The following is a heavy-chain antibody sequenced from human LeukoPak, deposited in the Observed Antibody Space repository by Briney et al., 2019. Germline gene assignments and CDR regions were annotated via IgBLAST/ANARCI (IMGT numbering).Heavy chain of an antibody. Sequence: GGSLRLSCAASGFTVSSNYMSWVRQAPGKGLEWVSAISGSGGSTYYADSVKGRFTISRDNSKNTLYLQMNSLKTEDTAVYYCTTDGRGYSGYDPLLSSHLTYYFDYWGQGTLVTVSS. CDR3: TTDGRGYSGYDPLLSSHLTYYFDY. CDR2: ISGSGGST. J-gene: IGHJ4*02. V-gene: IGHV3-23*01. D-gene: IGHD5-12*01. CDR1: GFTVSSNY.